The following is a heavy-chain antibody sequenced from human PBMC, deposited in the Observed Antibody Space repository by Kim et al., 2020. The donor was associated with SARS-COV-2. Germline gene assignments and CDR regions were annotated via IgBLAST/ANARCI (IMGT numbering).Heavy chain of an antibody. J-gene: IGHJ4*01. CDR1: GGSFSGYY. CDR3: ARTYYDFWSGHGGRSY. Sequence: SETLSLTCAVYGGSFSGYYWSWIRQPPGKGLEWIGEINHSGSTNYNPSLKSRVTISVDTSKNQFSLKLSSVTAADTAVYYCARTYYDFWSGHGGRSYWG. D-gene: IGHD3-3*01. V-gene: IGHV4-34*01. CDR2: INHSGST.